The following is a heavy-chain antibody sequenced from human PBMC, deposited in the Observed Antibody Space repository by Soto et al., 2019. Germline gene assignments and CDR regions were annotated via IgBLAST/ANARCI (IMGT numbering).Heavy chain of an antibody. Sequence: GESLKISCKASGYTFTGYYMHWVRQAPGQGLEWMGWINPNSGGTNYAQKFQGWVTMTRDTSISTAYMELSRLRSDDTAVYYCARRGYSGSYDAFDIWGQGTMVTVSS. V-gene: IGHV1-2*04. D-gene: IGHD1-26*01. CDR3: ARRGYSGSYDAFDI. CDR1: GYTFTGYY. CDR2: INPNSGGT. J-gene: IGHJ3*02.